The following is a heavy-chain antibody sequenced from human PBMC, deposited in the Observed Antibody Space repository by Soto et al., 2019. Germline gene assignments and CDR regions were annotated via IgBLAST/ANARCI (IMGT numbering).Heavy chain of an antibody. CDR2: ISSSSSYI. CDR1: GFTFSTYS. D-gene: IGHD3-10*01. V-gene: IGHV3-21*01. CDR3: ARARGGDLKAFDL. J-gene: IGHJ3*01. Sequence: EVQLVESGGGLVKPGGSLRLSCAASGFTFSTYSMNWVRQAPGKGLEWVSSISSSSSYIYYADSVKGRFTISRDNAKNSLYLQMYSLRAEDTAVYYFARARGGDLKAFDLWGQGTMVTVSS.